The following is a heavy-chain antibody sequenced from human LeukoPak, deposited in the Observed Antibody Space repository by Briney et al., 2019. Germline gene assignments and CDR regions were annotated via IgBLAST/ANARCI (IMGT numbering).Heavy chain of an antibody. V-gene: IGHV3-23*01. CDR1: GFTFSSYA. J-gene: IGHJ6*03. Sequence: GGSLRLSCAASGFTFSSYAMSWVRQAPGKGLEWVSVISGSGGSTYYADSVKGRFTISRDNSKNTLYLQLNSLRAEDTAVYYCAKDGGYCSSTSCYEDYYMDVWGKGTTVTVSS. D-gene: IGHD2-2*03. CDR2: ISGSGGST. CDR3: AKDGGYCSSTSCYEDYYMDV.